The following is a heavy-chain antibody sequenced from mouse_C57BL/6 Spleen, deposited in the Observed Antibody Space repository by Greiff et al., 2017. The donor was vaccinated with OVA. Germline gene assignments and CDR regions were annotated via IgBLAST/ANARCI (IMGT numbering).Heavy chain of an antibody. Sequence: EVQRVESGGGLVQPGGSMKLSCVASGFTFSNYWMNWVRQSPEKGLEWVAQIRLKSDNYATHYAESVKGRFTISRDDSKSSVYLQMHNLRAEDTGIYYCTVGLPFFKDYWGQGTSVTVSS. CDR2: IRLKSDNYAT. CDR1: GFTFSNYW. V-gene: IGHV6-3*01. D-gene: IGHD3-1*01. J-gene: IGHJ4*01. CDR3: TVGLPFFKDY.